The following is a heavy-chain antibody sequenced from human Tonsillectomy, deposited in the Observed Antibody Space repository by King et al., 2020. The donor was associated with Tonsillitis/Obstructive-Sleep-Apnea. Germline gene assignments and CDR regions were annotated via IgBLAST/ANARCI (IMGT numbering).Heavy chain of an antibody. D-gene: IGHD2-2*01. CDR1: GDSISSYY. CDR3: ARFSPCCSTSSCYTDAFDI. V-gene: IGHV4-59*08. CDR2: IYYSGST. J-gene: IGHJ3*02. Sequence: VQLQESGPGLVKPSETLSLTCTVSGDSISSYYWSWIRQPPGKGLEWIGYIYYSGSTNYNHSLKSRVTITVDTSKNQFSLKLSSVTAADTAVYYCARFSPCCSTSSCYTDAFDIWGQGTMVTVSS.